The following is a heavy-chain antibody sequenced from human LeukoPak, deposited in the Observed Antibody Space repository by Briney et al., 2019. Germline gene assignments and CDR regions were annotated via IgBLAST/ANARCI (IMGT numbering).Heavy chain of an antibody. CDR3: AKADLYYYDSSGLDY. Sequence: PGGSLRLSCAASGFTFSSYAMSWVRQAPGKGLEWVSAISGSGGSTYYADSVKGRFTISRDNSKNTLYLQMNSLRAEDTAVNYCAKADLYYYDSSGLDYWGQGTLVTVSS. CDR2: ISGSGGST. D-gene: IGHD3-22*01. V-gene: IGHV3-23*01. CDR1: GFTFSSYA. J-gene: IGHJ4*02.